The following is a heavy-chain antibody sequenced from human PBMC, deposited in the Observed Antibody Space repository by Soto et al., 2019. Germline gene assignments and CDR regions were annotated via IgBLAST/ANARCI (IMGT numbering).Heavy chain of an antibody. CDR3: ASESGRTRGMDV. CDR2: IIPIFGTA. Sequence: QVQAVQSGAAVKKPGSSVKVSCTASGGTFSSYVISWVRQAPGQGLEWMGRIIPIFGTANYAQKFQGRVTITADESTSTADMELSSLRSEDTAVYYCASESGRTRGMDVWGQGTTITGSS. CDR1: GGTFSSYV. V-gene: IGHV1-69*18. D-gene: IGHD2-8*01. J-gene: IGHJ6*02.